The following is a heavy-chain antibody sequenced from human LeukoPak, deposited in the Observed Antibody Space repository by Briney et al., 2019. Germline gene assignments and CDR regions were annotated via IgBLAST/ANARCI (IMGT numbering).Heavy chain of an antibody. CDR3: AKGNYQYDSSGFPSDY. CDR2: IWYDGSKK. Sequence: GGSLRLSCAASGFTFSSDGMHWVRQATGKGLEWVAVIWYDGSKKYYADSVQGRFTISRDNSKNTLYLQMNSLRAEDTAVYYCAKGNYQYDSSGFPSDYWGQGTLVTVFS. CDR1: GFTFSSDG. V-gene: IGHV3-33*06. J-gene: IGHJ4*02. D-gene: IGHD3-22*01.